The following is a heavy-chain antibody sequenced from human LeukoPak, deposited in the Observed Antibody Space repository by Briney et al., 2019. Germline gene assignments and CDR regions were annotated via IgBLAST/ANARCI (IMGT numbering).Heavy chain of an antibody. CDR1: QFTFDDYG. D-gene: IGHD6-19*01. CDR2: INWNGASI. CDR3: ARDPGYTSGWFHCFDS. V-gene: IGHV3-20*04. J-gene: IGHJ4*02. Sequence: GGSLRLSCAASQFTFDDYGMSWVRQAPGKGLEWVAGINWNGASIGYADSVKGRFTISRDNAKNSLYLQMNTLQAEDTALYYCARDPGYTSGWFHCFDSWGQGTLVIVSS.